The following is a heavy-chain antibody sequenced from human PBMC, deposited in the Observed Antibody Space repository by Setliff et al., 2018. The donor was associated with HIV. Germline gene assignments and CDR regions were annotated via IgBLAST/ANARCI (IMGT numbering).Heavy chain of an antibody. V-gene: IGHV1-69-2*01. CDR1: GYTFTDRF. CDR3: AAGPFNWGQYF. CDR2: RYPRGDGT. Sequence: ASVKVSCKASGYTFTDRFITWFQQAPGKGLEWMGRRYPRGDGTIYAERFRGRLTFTADTSTHTGYMQLDNLKSEDTAMYFCAAGPFNWGQYFWGHGTLVTVSS. J-gene: IGHJ4*01. D-gene: IGHD3-16*01.